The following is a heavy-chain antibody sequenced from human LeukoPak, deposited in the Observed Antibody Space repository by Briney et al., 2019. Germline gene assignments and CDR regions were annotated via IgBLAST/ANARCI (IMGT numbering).Heavy chain of an antibody. Sequence: ASVKVSCKASGGILSSYAFSWVRQAPGQGLEWMGGIIAIFKTANYEQKFVGRLAITADESTSTAYMELTSLRSEDTAVYYCARGPPRGSNSWYRLDYWGQGTVVTASS. CDR2: IIAIFKTA. V-gene: IGHV1-69*13. D-gene: IGHD6-13*01. J-gene: IGHJ4*02. CDR3: ARGPPRGSNSWYRLDY. CDR1: GGILSSYA.